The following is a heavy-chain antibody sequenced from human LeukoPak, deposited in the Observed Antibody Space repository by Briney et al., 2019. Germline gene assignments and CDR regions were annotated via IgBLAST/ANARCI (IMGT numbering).Heavy chain of an antibody. J-gene: IGHJ3*02. CDR3: AARAEVDAFDI. Sequence: SVKVSCKASGFTFTSPAVQWVRQARGQRLEWIGWIVVGSGNTNYAQKFQERVTITRDMSTSTAYMELSSLRSEDTAVYYCAARAEVDAFDIWGQGTMVTVSS. V-gene: IGHV1-58*01. CDR1: GFTFTSPA. CDR2: IVVGSGNT.